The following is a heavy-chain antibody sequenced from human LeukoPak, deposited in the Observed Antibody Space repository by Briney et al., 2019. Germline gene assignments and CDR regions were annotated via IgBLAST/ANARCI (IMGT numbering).Heavy chain of an antibody. CDR1: GGSFSGYY. V-gene: IGHV4-34*01. D-gene: IGHD3-22*01. J-gene: IGHJ4*02. Sequence: SETLSLTCAVYGGSFSGYYWSWIRQPPGKGLEWIGEIKHSGSTNYNPSLKSRVTISVDTSKNQFSLKLNSVTAADTAVYYCASFRSDSSTYYSIDYWGQGTLVTVSS. CDR2: IKHSGST. CDR3: ASFRSDSSTYYSIDY.